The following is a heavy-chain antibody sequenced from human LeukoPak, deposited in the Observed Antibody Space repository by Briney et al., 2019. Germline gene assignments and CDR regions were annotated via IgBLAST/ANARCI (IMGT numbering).Heavy chain of an antibody. J-gene: IGHJ4*02. CDR1: GFTFSSYE. V-gene: IGHV3-48*03. CDR2: ISSSGSTI. Sequence: GRSLRLSCAASGFTFSSYEMNWVRQAPGKGLEWVSYISSSGSTIYYADSVKGRFTISRDNAKNSLYLQMNSLRAEDTAVYYCARGSTGWYRYYFNYWGQGTLVTVSS. D-gene: IGHD6-19*01. CDR3: ARGSTGWYRYYFNY.